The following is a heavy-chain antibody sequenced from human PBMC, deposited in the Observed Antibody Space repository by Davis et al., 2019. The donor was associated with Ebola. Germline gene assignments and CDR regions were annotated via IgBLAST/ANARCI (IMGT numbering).Heavy chain of an antibody. J-gene: IGHJ6*02. V-gene: IGHV1-2*04. D-gene: IGHD2-2*01. CDR3: ARVGVPAAYGMDV. CDR2: INPNSGGT. Sequence: ASVKVSCKVSGYIFSNYDINWVRQAPGQGLEWMGWINPNSGGTNYAQKFQGWVTMTRDTSISTAYMELSRLRSDDTAVYYCARVGVPAAYGMDVWGQGTTVTVSS. CDR1: GYIFSNYD.